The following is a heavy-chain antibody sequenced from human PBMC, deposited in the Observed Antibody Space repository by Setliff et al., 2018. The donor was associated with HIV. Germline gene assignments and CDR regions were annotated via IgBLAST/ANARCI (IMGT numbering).Heavy chain of an antibody. J-gene: IGHJ4*02. CDR1: GVSISRGSYY. Sequence: PSETLSLTCTVSGVSISRGSYYWSWIRQSAGKGLQWIGRISTSGRANYNPSLKSRGTMSVETSKNQFSLKLSSVTAADTAVYYCARATLVATITPSTVYFDYWGKGTLVTVSS. D-gene: IGHD5-12*01. CDR3: ARATLVATITPSTVYFDY. CDR2: ISTSGRA. V-gene: IGHV4-61*02.